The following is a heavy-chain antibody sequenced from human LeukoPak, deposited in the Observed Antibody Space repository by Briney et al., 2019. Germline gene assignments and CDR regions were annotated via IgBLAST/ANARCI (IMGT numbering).Heavy chain of an antibody. CDR1: GFTFSRYA. CDR2: ISSDGGNT. J-gene: IGHJ4*02. Sequence: GESLKISCAASGFTFSRYAMHWVRQAPGKGLEWVAVISSDGGNTYYPDSVKGRFTISRDNSKNTLNLQMNSLRPEDTAVYYCARADSGKNYNYYLDYWGQGTLVTVSS. D-gene: IGHD1-1*01. V-gene: IGHV3-30*04. CDR3: ARADSGKNYNYYLDY.